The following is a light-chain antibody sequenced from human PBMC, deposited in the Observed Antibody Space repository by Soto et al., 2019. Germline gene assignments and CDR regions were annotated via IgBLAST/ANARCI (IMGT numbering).Light chain of an antibody. V-gene: IGKV3D-20*02. Sequence: EIVLTQSPGTLSLSPGERATLSCRASQTFSNSFLSWFQQIPGQAPRLLIYGASMRATGIPDRFSGSGSPTDFTLTISRLEPEDFAVYYCRQRSNWPRKFGKGTKVDTK. J-gene: IGKJ1*01. CDR3: RQRSNWPRK. CDR1: QTFSNSF. CDR2: GAS.